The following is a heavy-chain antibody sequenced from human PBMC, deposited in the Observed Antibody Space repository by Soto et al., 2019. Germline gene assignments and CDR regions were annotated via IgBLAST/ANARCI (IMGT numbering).Heavy chain of an antibody. CDR1: GFTFSSYA. J-gene: IGHJ4*02. V-gene: IGHV3-30-3*01. Sequence: SCKASGFTFSSYAMHWVRQAPGKGLEWVAVISYDGSNKYYADSVKGRFTISRDNSKNTLYLQMNSLRAEDTAVYYCARDHQYYFDYWGQGTLVTVSS. CDR3: ARDHQYYFDY. CDR2: ISYDGSNK.